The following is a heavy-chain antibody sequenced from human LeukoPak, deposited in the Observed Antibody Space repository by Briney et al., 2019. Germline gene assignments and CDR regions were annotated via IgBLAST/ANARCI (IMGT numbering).Heavy chain of an antibody. D-gene: IGHD5-18*01. CDR2: INHSGST. Sequence: SETLSLTCAVYGGSFSGYYWSWIRQPPGKGLEWIGEINHSGSTNYNPSLKSRVAISVDTSKNQFSLKLSSVTAADTAVYYCARGGFFGYSYGYRWFDPWGQGTLVTVSS. CDR3: ARGGFFGYSYGYRWFDP. CDR1: GGSFSGYY. V-gene: IGHV4-34*01. J-gene: IGHJ5*02.